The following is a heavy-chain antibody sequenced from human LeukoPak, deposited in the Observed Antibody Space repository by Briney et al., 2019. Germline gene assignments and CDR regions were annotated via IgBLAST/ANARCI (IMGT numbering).Heavy chain of an antibody. CDR3: ARARYSSSCPDY. Sequence: ALVKLSCKASGYTFTNYGISWVRQAPGQGLEWMGWISAYNSNTNYAQRLQGRVTMTTDTSTSTAYMDLRSLRSDDTAVYYCARARYSSSCPDYWGQGTLVTVSS. CDR1: GYTFTNYG. V-gene: IGHV1-18*01. J-gene: IGHJ4*02. CDR2: ISAYNSNT. D-gene: IGHD6-13*01.